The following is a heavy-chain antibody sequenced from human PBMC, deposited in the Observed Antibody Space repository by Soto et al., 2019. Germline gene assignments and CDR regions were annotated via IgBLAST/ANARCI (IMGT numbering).Heavy chain of an antibody. V-gene: IGHV4-34*01. Sequence: SETLSLTCAVYGGSFSGYYWSWIRQPPGKGLEWIGEINHSGSTNYNPSLKSRVTISVDTSKNQFSLKLSSVTAADTAVYYCRAYCGCDCYFPFDYWGQGTLVTVSS. CDR1: GGSFSGYY. CDR3: RAYCGCDCYFPFDY. J-gene: IGHJ4*02. CDR2: INHSGST. D-gene: IGHD2-21*02.